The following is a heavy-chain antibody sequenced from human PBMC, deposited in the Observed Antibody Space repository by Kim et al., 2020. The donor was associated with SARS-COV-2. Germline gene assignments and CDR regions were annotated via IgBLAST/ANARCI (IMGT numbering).Heavy chain of an antibody. CDR3: ARVEYGTSSGAFDH. V-gene: IGHV6-1*01. D-gene: IGHD6-6*01. Sequence: QTLSLTCAISGDSVSSNSAAWNWIRQSPSRGLEWLGRTYYRSKWYTDYAVSVKSRITINPDTSKNQFSLQLNSVTPEDTAVYYCARVEYGTSSGAFDHWGQGTLVTVSS. J-gene: IGHJ4*02. CDR1: GDSVSSNSAA. CDR2: TYYRSKWYT.